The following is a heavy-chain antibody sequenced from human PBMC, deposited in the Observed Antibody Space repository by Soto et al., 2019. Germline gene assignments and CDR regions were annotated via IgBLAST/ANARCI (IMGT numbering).Heavy chain of an antibody. D-gene: IGHD6-13*01. Sequence: QLQLQESGPGLVKPSETLSLTCTVSGGSISSSSYYWGWIRQPPGKGLEWIGSIYYSGSTYYNPSLKSRVTISVDTSKNQCSLKLSSVTAADTAVYYCARQKQQLVWFDPWGQGTLVTVSS. J-gene: IGHJ5*02. CDR2: IYYSGST. V-gene: IGHV4-39*01. CDR1: GGSISSSSYY. CDR3: ARQKQQLVWFDP.